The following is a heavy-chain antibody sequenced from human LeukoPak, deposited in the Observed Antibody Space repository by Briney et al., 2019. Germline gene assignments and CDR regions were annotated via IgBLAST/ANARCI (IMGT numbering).Heavy chain of an antibody. Sequence: SVKVSCKASGGTFSSYAISWVRQAPGQGLEWMGGIIPIFGTANYAQKFQGRVTITTDESASTAYMELSSLRSEDTAVYYCARGARPHYDFWSGYYSPFDYWGQGTLVTVSS. CDR1: GGTFSSYA. J-gene: IGHJ4*02. CDR3: ARGARPHYDFWSGYYSPFDY. D-gene: IGHD3-3*01. V-gene: IGHV1-69*05. CDR2: IIPIFGTA.